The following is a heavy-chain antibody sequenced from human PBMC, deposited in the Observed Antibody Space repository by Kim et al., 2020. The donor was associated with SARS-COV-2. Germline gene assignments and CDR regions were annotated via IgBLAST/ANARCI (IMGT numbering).Heavy chain of an antibody. CDR1: GASISSYY. Sequence: SETLSLTCTVSGASISSYYWTWIRQPPGKGLEWIGYIYHSGSTNGRTNYNPSLKSRVTISADTSTNHFSLKMTSVTAADTAVYYCAKGGVFYYKHMDVWG. V-gene: IGHV4-59*13. J-gene: IGHJ6*03. CDR2: IYHSGSTNGRT. CDR3: AKGGVFYYKHMDV.